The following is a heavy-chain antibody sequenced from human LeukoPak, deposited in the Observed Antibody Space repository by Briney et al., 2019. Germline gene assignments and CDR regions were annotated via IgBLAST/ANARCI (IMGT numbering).Heavy chain of an antibody. CDR1: GDSISSGGHS. Sequence: SQTLSLTCTVSGDSISSGGHSWSWIRQHPAKGLEWIGYIYFSGSAYYNPSLERRVTISKDTSKNQFALKLTSVTAADTAVYYCARGSLRLFDYWGQGTLVTVSS. CDR3: ARGSLRLFDY. CDR2: IYFSGSA. V-gene: IGHV4-31*03. J-gene: IGHJ4*02. D-gene: IGHD5/OR15-5a*01.